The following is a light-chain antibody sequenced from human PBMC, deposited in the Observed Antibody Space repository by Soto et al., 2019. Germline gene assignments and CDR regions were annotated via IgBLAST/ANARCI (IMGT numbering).Light chain of an antibody. CDR1: QSIRTA. CDR2: AAS. CDR3: LLDFRYFWA. V-gene: IGKV1-6*01. Sequence: AIPLTQSPSSLSASVGDRVTITCRASQSIRTALGWYHHRPGKVPKLLIYAASTLQSGVPSRFSGSGSGTDFTLSISSLQPEDFSTYYCLLDFRYFWAFGKGNNVEIK. J-gene: IGKJ1*01.